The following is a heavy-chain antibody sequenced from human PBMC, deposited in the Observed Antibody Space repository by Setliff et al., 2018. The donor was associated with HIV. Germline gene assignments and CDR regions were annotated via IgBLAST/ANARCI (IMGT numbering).Heavy chain of an antibody. CDR3: ARLSGDYAGSGRPFDY. V-gene: IGHV4-4*09. CDR2: IYTSGST. Sequence: SETLSLTCTVSGGSISSYYWSWIRQPPGKGLEWIGYIYTSGSTNYNPSLKSRVTISLDTSKNQFSLKLTSVTAADTAVYYCARLSGDYAGSGRPFDYWGQGTLVTVSS. CDR1: GGSISSYY. D-gene: IGHD2-21*02. J-gene: IGHJ4*02.